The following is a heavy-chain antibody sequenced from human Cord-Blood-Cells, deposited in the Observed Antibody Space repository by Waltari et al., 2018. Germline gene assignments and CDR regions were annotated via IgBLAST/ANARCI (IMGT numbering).Heavy chain of an antibody. CDR1: GGSFSGYY. CDR3: ARESVSGSYNWFDP. D-gene: IGHD1-26*01. CDR2: INHSGNT. J-gene: IGHJ5*02. V-gene: IGHV4-34*01. Sequence: QVQLQQWGAGLLKPSETLSLTCAVYGGSFSGYYWSWIRQPPGKGLEWIGEINHSGNTNYNPSLKSRVTISVDTSKNQFSLKLSSVTAADTAVYYCARESVSGSYNWFDPWGQGTLVTVSS.